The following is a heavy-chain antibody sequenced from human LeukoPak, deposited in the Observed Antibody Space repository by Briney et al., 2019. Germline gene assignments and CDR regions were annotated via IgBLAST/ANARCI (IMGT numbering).Heavy chain of an antibody. CDR2: IYSGGST. V-gene: IGHV3-66*04. CDR3: ARPRTAYCGGDCYSFDY. D-gene: IGHD2-21*02. Sequence: GGSLRLSCAASGFTVSSNYMSWVRQAPGKGLEWVSVIYSGGSTYYADSVKGRFTISRDNSKNTLYLQMNSLRAEDMAVYYCARPRTAYCGGDCYSFDYWGQGTLVTVSS. J-gene: IGHJ4*02. CDR1: GFTVSSNY.